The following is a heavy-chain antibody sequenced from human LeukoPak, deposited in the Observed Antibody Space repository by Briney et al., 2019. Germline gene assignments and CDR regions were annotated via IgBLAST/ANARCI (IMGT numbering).Heavy chain of an antibody. V-gene: IGHV4-34*01. CDR1: GGSFSGYL. Sequence: SETLSLTCVVSGGSFSGYLWSWIRQTPGKGLEWIGEINYLGSGNYNPSLTSRVSISLDTSKTQFFLKVTSVTAADTGVYYCARGLNGALDYWGQGTLVTVSS. CDR3: ARGLNGALDY. CDR2: INYLGSG. D-gene: IGHD3-10*01. J-gene: IGHJ4*02.